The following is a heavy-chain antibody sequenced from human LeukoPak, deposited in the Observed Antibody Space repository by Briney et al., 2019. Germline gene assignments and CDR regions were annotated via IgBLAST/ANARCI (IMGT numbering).Heavy chain of an antibody. Sequence: ASVKVSCKASGYTFTGYYMHWVRQAPGQGLEWMGWINPNSGGTNYAQKFQGRVTMTRDTSISTAYMELSRLRSDDTAVYYCARAVEMATISGYLQYYFDYWGQGTLVTVSS. D-gene: IGHD5-24*01. CDR1: GYTFTGYY. V-gene: IGHV1-2*02. CDR2: INPNSGGT. J-gene: IGHJ4*02. CDR3: ARAVEMATISGYLQYYFDY.